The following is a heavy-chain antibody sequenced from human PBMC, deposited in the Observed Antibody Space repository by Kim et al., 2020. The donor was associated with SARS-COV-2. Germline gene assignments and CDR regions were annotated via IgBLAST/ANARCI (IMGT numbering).Heavy chain of an antibody. J-gene: IGHJ6*02. Sequence: GGSLRLSCAASGFTVSSNYMSWVRQAPGKGLEWVSVIYSGGSTYYADSVKGRFTISRDNSKNTLYLQMNSLRAEDTAVYYCARDAGYSYGRGVYYYGMDVWGQGTTVTVSS. CDR2: IYSGGST. V-gene: IGHV3-53*01. CDR1: GFTVSSNY. CDR3: ARDAGYSYGRGVYYYGMDV. D-gene: IGHD5-18*01.